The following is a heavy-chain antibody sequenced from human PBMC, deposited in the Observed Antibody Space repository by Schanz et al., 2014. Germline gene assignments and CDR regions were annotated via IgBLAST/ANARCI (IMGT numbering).Heavy chain of an antibody. CDR3: AKGRFWELSAFDI. J-gene: IGHJ3*02. Sequence: EVQLLESGGGLVQPGGSLRLSCAASGFTFSSYAMSWVRQAPGKGLEWVSAISGSGGSTYYADSVKGRFTISRDNSKNTLYLQMNSLRAEDTSVYYCAKGRFWELSAFDIWGQGTMVTVSS. CDR1: GFTFSSYA. CDR2: ISGSGGST. D-gene: IGHD3-10*01. V-gene: IGHV3-23*01.